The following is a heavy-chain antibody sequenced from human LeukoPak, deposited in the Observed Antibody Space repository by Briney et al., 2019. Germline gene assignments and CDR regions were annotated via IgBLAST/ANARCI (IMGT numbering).Heavy chain of an antibody. CDR2: INPSGGST. Sequence: ASVKVSCKASGYTFTSYYMHWVRQAPGQGLEWMGLINPSGGSTSYAQRFQGRVTMTRDMSTSTVYMELSSLRSEDTAVYYCARVVPAAIDYYYYMDVWGKGTTVTVSS. J-gene: IGHJ6*03. CDR3: ARVVPAAIDYYYYMDV. D-gene: IGHD2-2*01. V-gene: IGHV1-46*01. CDR1: GYTFTSYY.